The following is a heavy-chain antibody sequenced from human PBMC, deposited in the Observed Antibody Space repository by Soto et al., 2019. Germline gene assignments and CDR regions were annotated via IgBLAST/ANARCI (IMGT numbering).Heavy chain of an antibody. Sequence: LRLSCAASGFTFSSYWMSWVRQAPGKGLEWVANIKQDGSEKYYVDSVKGRFTISRDNAKNSLYLQMNSLRAEDTAVYYCARDSVRGYYDSSGYFTALDYWGQGTLVTVS. D-gene: IGHD3-22*01. CDR3: ARDSVRGYYDSSGYFTALDY. CDR1: GFTFSSYW. J-gene: IGHJ4*02. V-gene: IGHV3-7*01. CDR2: IKQDGSEK.